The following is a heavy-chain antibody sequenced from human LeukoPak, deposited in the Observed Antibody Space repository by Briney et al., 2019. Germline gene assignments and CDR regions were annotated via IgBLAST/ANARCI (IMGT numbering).Heavy chain of an antibody. CDR2: INPNSGGT. CDR3: ARVKGYYYDSSGYYY. V-gene: IGHV1-2*06. J-gene: IGHJ4*02. Sequence: ASVKVSCKASGYTFTGYYMHWVRQAPEQGLEWMGRINPNSGGTNYAQKFQGRVTMTRDTSISTAYMELSRLRSDDTAVYYCARVKGYYYDSSGYYYWGQGTLVTVSS. D-gene: IGHD3-22*01. CDR1: GYTFTGYY.